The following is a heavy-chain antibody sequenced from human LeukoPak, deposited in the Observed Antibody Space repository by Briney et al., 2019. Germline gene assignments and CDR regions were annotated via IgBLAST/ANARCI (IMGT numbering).Heavy chain of an antibody. CDR2: IYYSGST. CDR1: GGSVSSSAYY. Sequence: SETLSLTCTVSGGSVSSSAYYWGWIRQPPEKWLEWIGIIYYSGSTYYNPSLKGRVTISIDTSKNQFSLKLSSVTAADTAVYYCARLGAYSYRLWGRDYWGQGTLVTVSS. V-gene: IGHV4-39*07. CDR3: ARLGAYSYRLWGRDY. D-gene: IGHD4/OR15-4a*01. J-gene: IGHJ4*02.